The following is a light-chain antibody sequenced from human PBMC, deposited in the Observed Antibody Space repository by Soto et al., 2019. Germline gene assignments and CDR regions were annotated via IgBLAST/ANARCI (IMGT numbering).Light chain of an antibody. CDR1: QAINNW. CDR2: DVS. Sequence: DIQMTQSPSSISASVGDRVTITCRASQAINNWLAWFQQKPGIAPKLLIYDVSRLQSGVPSRFSGSGSGTEFTLTISSLQPDDFATYYCQHYNSYSEAFGQGTKVDIK. J-gene: IGKJ1*01. V-gene: IGKV1-16*01. CDR3: QHYNSYSEA.